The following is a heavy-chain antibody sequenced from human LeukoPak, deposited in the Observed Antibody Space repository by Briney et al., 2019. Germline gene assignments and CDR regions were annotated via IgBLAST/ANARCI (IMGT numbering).Heavy chain of an antibody. Sequence: GGSLRLSCAASGFTFSSYAMSWGCEGPGEGLEWGSAISGSGGSTYYADSVKGRFTISRDNSKNTLYMQMNSLRAEDTAVYYCAKGGGYYDSSGYYQYYFDYWGQGTLVTVSS. D-gene: IGHD3-22*01. CDR3: AKGGGYYDSSGYYQYYFDY. J-gene: IGHJ4*02. CDR2: ISGSGGST. CDR1: GFTFSSYA. V-gene: IGHV3-23*01.